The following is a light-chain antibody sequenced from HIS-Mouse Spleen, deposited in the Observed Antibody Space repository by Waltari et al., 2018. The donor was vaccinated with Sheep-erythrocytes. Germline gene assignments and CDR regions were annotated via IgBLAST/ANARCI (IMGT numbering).Light chain of an antibody. Sequence: QSALTQPASVSGSPGQSITISCTGTSIDVGSYNLVSWYQQHPGKAPKLMIYEGSKRPSGVSNRFSGSKSGNTASLTISGLQAEDEADYYCCSYAGSSTFDVVFGGGTKLTVL. CDR2: EGS. J-gene: IGLJ2*01. V-gene: IGLV2-23*03. CDR3: CSYAGSSTFDVV. CDR1: SIDVGSYNL.